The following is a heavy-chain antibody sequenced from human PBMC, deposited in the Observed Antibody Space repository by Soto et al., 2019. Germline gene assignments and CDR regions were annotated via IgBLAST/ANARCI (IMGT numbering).Heavy chain of an antibody. Sequence: PGGSLRLSCAASGFTFSSYSMNWVRQAPGKGLEWVSSISSSSSYIYYADSVKGRFTISRDNAKNSLYLQMNSLRAEDTAVYYCAREGGGASSDFWGGYCNGCHGMDVWGQRTTVTVSS. D-gene: IGHD3-3*01. V-gene: IGHV3-21*01. CDR2: ISSSSSYI. J-gene: IGHJ6*02. CDR1: GFTFSSYS. CDR3: AREGGGASSDFWGGYCNGCHGMDV.